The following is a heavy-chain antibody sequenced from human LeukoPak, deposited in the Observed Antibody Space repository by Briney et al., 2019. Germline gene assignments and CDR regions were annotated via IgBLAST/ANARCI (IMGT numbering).Heavy chain of an antibody. CDR3: AKRKSPIVGSYGMDV. Sequence: PGGSLRLSCAASGFTFSSYAMHWVRQAPGKGLEWVAVISYDGSNKYYADSVKGRFTISRDNSKNTLYLQMNNPRAEDTAVYYCAKRKSPIVGSYGMDVWGQGTTVTVSS. CDR2: ISYDGSNK. CDR1: GFTFSSYA. J-gene: IGHJ6*02. V-gene: IGHV3-30*04. D-gene: IGHD1-26*01.